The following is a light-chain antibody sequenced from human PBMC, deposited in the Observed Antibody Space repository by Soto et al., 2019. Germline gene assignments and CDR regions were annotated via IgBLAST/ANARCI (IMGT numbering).Light chain of an antibody. CDR2: KAT. Sequence: DIQMTQSPASLSASVGDRVTITCQASQSIGSWLAWYQQKPGEAPKLLISKATNLQSGVPSRFSGSGSGTDFSLTISSLQPVDSATYFCQQYNDFQYSFGPGTKLEI. V-gene: IGKV1-5*03. CDR3: QQYNDFQYS. J-gene: IGKJ2*01. CDR1: QSIGSW.